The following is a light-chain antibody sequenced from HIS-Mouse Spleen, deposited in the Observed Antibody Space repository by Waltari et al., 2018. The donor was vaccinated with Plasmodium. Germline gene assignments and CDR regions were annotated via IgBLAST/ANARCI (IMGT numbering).Light chain of an antibody. J-gene: IGLJ2*01. CDR3: AAWDDSLNGGV. CDR1: ISSIGSHT. Sequence: QSVLTQPPSASGTPGQRVTISCSGSISSIGSHTVNWYQQLPGTAPNLLIYSNNQRPAECTYGYSGSKARTSAYLAISGLQSEDEADYYCAAWDDSLNGGVFAGGTKLSVL. V-gene: IGLV1-44*01. CDR2: SNN.